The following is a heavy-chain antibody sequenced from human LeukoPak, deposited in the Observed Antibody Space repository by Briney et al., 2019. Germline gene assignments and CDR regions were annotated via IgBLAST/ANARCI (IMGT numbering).Heavy chain of an antibody. J-gene: IGHJ4*02. CDR1: GGSISSYY. D-gene: IGHD3-10*01. Sequence: SETLSLTCTVSGGSISSYYWSWIRQPPGKGLEWIGYIYYSGSTNYNPSLKSRVTISVDTSKNQFSLKLSSVTAADTAVYYCARGRVLLWFGDEGGYFDYWGQGTLVTVSS. CDR2: IYYSGST. CDR3: ARGRVLLWFGDEGGYFDY. V-gene: IGHV4-59*12.